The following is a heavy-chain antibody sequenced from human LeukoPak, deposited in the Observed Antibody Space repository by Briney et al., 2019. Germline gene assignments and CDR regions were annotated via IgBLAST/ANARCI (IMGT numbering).Heavy chain of an antibody. D-gene: IGHD3-9*01. CDR2: IYPGDSDT. CDR3: ARLLVIMDNYAFDI. V-gene: IGHV5-51*01. J-gene: IGHJ3*02. Sequence: GESLKISCKGSGYGFTSYWIGWVRQMPGKGLEWMGIIYPGDSDTRYSPSLQGQVTISADKSISTAYLQWSSLKASDTAMYYCARLLVIMDNYAFDIWGQGTMVTVSS. CDR1: GYGFTSYW.